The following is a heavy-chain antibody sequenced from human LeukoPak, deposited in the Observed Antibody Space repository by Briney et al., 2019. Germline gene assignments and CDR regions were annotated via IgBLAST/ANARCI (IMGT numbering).Heavy chain of an antibody. D-gene: IGHD4-17*01. V-gene: IGHV3-48*01. CDR3: ARGGDYGDYQGT. Sequence: PGGSLRLSCAASGFTFSHYNMNWVRQAPGKGLEWISYIRNDGGSIYYAHSVRGRFTISRDNAKSSLYLQMNSLGAEDTAVYYCARGGDYGDYQGTWGQGNLVTVSS. CDR1: GFTFSHYN. CDR2: IRNDGGSI. J-gene: IGHJ5*02.